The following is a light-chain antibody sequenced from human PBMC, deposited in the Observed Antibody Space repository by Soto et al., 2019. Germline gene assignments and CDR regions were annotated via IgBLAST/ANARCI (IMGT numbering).Light chain of an antibody. Sequence: QSVLTQPPSVSGTPGQIVAISCSGSSANIGGNTVTWYQQLPGTAPKLLIYSTSQRSSGVPGRFSGSKSGASASLSISGLQSEDEADYYCPAWDDRLVVYVFGTGTKVTVL. CDR1: SANIGGNT. J-gene: IGLJ1*01. CDR2: STS. V-gene: IGLV1-44*01. CDR3: PAWDDRLVVYV.